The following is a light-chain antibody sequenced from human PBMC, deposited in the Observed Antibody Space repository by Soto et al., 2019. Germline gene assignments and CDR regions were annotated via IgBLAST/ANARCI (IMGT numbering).Light chain of an antibody. V-gene: IGKV1-5*03. CDR1: QSISNW. J-gene: IGKJ2*01. Sequence: DIQMTQSPSTLSASVGDRVTITCRASQSISNWLAWYQQKPGKAPKLLIYKASSLESGVPSRFSGSGSGTEFTLTINILQPDDFATYYCQQYDSYSPDTFGQGTKLEIK. CDR3: QQYDSYSPDT. CDR2: KAS.